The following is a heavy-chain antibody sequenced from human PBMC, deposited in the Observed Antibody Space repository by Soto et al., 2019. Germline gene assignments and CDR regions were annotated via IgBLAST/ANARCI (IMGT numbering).Heavy chain of an antibody. Sequence: QVQLQESGPGLVQPSETLSLTCAVSGGSISSSSWWSWVRQPPGKGLEWIGEIHNVGDTNYKTSLKSRVTISVDNSKNQISLKLTSVSAADTAVYGCTREWKSDALDIWGQGTMVTVSS. J-gene: IGHJ3*02. CDR3: TREWKSDALDI. D-gene: IGHD1-1*01. CDR1: GGSISSSSW. V-gene: IGHV4-4*01. CDR2: IHNVGDT.